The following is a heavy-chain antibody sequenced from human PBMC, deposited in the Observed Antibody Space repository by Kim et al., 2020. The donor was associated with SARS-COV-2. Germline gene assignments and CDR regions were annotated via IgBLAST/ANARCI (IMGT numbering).Heavy chain of an antibody. Sequence: ASVKVSCKASGYILSDFAIHWVRQAPGQGLEWMAWINTCNGDTKSSQKFQGRVTITRDTPTSTVYMELSSLTAEDTAVYYCARGSMATYDYLGQGTLVPV. D-gene: IGHD3-10*01. V-gene: IGHV1-3*04. CDR2: INTCNGDT. CDR3: ARGSMATYDY. CDR1: GYILSDFA. J-gene: IGHJ4*02.